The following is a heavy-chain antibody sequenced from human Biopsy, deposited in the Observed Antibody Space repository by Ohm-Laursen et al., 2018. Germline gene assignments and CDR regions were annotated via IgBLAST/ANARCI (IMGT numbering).Heavy chain of an antibody. Sequence: GSLRLSCSASGFTFSDYSMNWVRQAPGKGLEWVSSISRSTSHILYAETLKGRFTSSRDNAKNSVYLQMNSLRAEYTGVYYCARGRSHLLPDHDWFDPWGQGTLVTVSS. D-gene: IGHD1-14*01. CDR2: ISRSTSHI. CDR3: ARGRSHLLPDHDWFDP. J-gene: IGHJ5*02. CDR1: GFTFSDYS. V-gene: IGHV3-21*06.